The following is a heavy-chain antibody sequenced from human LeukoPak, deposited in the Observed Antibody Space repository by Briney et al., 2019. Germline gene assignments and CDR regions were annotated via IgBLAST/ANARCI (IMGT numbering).Heavy chain of an antibody. CDR3: VKYDDYRYNY. Sequence: GGSLRLSCAASGFTISRYWMSWVRQAPGEGLEWVANIKADGTAKDYVDSVKGRFTISRDNAKNSLYLQMSSLRAEDTAVYYCVKYDDYRYNYWGQGTLVTVSS. CDR1: GFTISRYW. V-gene: IGHV3-7*03. D-gene: IGHD4-17*01. J-gene: IGHJ4*02. CDR2: IKADGTAK.